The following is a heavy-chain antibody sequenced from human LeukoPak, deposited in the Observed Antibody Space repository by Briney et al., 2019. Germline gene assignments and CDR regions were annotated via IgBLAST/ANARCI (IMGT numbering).Heavy chain of an antibody. V-gene: IGHV4-59*12. CDR3: AGAQRGYTHGYLGGGYFDY. D-gene: IGHD5-18*01. CDR1: GGSISGYY. Sequence: SETLSLTCTVSGGSISGYYWSWVRQPPGRGLEWIGYISNGGSSSYNPSLKSRGTMSVDTSKRQFSLNLTSVTAADTAVYYCAGAQRGYTHGYLGGGYFDYWGQGTLVTVSS. CDR2: ISNGGSS. J-gene: IGHJ4*02.